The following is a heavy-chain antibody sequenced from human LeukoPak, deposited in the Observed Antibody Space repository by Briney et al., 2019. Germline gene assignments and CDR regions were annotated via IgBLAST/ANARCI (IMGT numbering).Heavy chain of an antibody. CDR3: ATNTVTDY. CDR1: GFTFSSFS. Sequence: GGSLRLSCAASGFTFSSFSMNWVRQAPGKGLEWVSSISSSSTYIYYAHSVKGRFTISRDNAKNSLYLQMNSLRAEDTAVYDCATNTVTDYWGQGNLVTVSS. V-gene: IGHV3-21*01. J-gene: IGHJ4*02. CDR2: ISSSSTYI. D-gene: IGHD4-17*01.